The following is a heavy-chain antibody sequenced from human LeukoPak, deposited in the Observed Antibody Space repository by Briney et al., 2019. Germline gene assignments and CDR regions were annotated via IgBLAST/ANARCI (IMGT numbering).Heavy chain of an antibody. CDR2: ISSNGGST. Sequence: PGGSLRLSCAASGFTFSSYAMHWVRQAPGKGLEYVSAISSNGGSTYYANSVKGRFTISRDNSKNTLYLQMGSLRAEDMAVYYCARVGCSSTSCKYYYYYYYMDVWGKGTTVTVSS. J-gene: IGHJ6*03. D-gene: IGHD2-2*01. CDR3: ARVGCSSTSCKYYYYYYYMDV. V-gene: IGHV3-64*01. CDR1: GFTFSSYA.